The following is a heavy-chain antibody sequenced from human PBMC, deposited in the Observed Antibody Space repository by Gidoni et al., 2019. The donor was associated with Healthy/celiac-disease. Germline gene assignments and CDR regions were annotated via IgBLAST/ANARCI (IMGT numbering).Heavy chain of an antibody. CDR1: GGSVSSGSYY. V-gene: IGHV4-61*01. D-gene: IGHD1-26*01. CDR2: IYYSGST. J-gene: IGHJ4*02. Sequence: TVSGGSVSSGSYYWSWIRQPPGKGLEWIGYIYYSGSTNYNPSLKSRVTISVDTSKNQFSLKLSSVTAADTAVYYCARDVVVATRRLDYCGQGTLVTVSS. CDR3: ARDVVVATRRLDY.